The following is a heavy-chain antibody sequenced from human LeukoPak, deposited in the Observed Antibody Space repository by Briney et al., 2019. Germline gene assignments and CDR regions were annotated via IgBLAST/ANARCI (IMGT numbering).Heavy chain of an antibody. CDR2: IYYTDNT. V-gene: IGHV4-39*01. J-gene: IGHJ4*02. CDR3: ASIPGISVSAYYFDY. D-gene: IGHD6-19*01. Sequence: SETLSLTCTVSGGSISSSSYYWGWIPQPPGKGLEWIGTIYYTDNTYYNPSLKSRVTISVDTSKNQFSLKLSSVTAADTAVYYCASIPGISVSAYYFDYWGQGTLVTVSS. CDR1: GGSISSSSYY.